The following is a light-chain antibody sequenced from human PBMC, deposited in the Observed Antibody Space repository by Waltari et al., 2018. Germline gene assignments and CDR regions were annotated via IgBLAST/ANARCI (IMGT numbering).Light chain of an antibody. CDR1: RRGGRS. V-gene: IGKV3-20*01. CDR3: QMYVNLPAT. Sequence: EVVLTQFSGTLSLSPAEGATLYCRASRRGGRSLAWSQQKTGQAPRLLIYEADSRATGIPDRFSGSGSGTDFSLTISRLEPEDFAGYYCQMYVNLPATFGQGTKVEIK. CDR2: EAD. J-gene: IGKJ1*01.